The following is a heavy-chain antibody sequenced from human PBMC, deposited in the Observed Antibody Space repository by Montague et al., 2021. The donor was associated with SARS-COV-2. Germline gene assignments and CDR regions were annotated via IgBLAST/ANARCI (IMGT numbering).Heavy chain of an antibody. CDR3: AREIAAAGPALDY. J-gene: IGHJ4*02. CDR1: GFSLSTSGMC. D-gene: IGHD6-13*01. CDR2: IDWXDDK. Sequence: PALVKPTQTLTLTCTFSGFSLSTSGMCVSWICQPPGKAREWLARIDWXDDKYYSTSLKTRLTISKDTSKNQVVLTMTNMDPVDTATYYCAREIAAAGPALDYWGQGTLVTVSS. V-gene: IGHV2-70*11.